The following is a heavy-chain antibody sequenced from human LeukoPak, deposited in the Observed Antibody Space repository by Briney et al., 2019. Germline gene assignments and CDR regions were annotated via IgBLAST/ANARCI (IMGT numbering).Heavy chain of an antibody. CDR3: ARDSSVAGPINYFDY. V-gene: IGHV1-2*02. CDR1: GYTLTDYY. Sequence: ASVKVSCKASGYTLTDYYMHWVRQAPGQGLEWMGWISPNSGGTNYAQKFQGRVTMTRDTSISTAYMELSRLRSDDTAVYYCARDSSVAGPINYFDYWGQGTLVTVSS. CDR2: ISPNSGGT. J-gene: IGHJ4*02. D-gene: IGHD6-19*01.